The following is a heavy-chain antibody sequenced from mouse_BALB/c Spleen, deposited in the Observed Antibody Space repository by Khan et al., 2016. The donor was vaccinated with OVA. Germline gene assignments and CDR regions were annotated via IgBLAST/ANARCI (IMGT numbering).Heavy chain of an antibody. V-gene: IGHV5-6*01. CDR2: ISSGGDYT. J-gene: IGHJ3*01. CDR3: ASHLTGSFAY. CDR1: GFTFSSYS. D-gene: IGHD4-1*01. Sequence: EVQVVESGGDLVKPGGSLKLSCAASGFTFSSYSMSWVRQTPDKRLEWVATISSGGDYTYYPASVKGRFTISRDNAKNTLYLQMSSLKSEDTAMYYCASHLTGSFAYWGQGTLVTVSA.